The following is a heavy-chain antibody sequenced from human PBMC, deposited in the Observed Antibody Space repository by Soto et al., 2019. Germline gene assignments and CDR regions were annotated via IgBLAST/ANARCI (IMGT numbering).Heavy chain of an antibody. CDR2: INHSGST. D-gene: IGHD2-15*01. CDR3: ARGIFRCSGGSCRTFDI. CDR1: VESLTDYY. Sequence: SETLSLTCAVYVESLTDYYWSWIRQPPGKGLEWIGEINHSGSTNYNPSLKSRVTISVDTSKNQFSLKLNSMTAADTAVYFCARGIFRCSGGSCRTFDIWGRGTMVT. V-gene: IGHV4-34*01. J-gene: IGHJ3*02.